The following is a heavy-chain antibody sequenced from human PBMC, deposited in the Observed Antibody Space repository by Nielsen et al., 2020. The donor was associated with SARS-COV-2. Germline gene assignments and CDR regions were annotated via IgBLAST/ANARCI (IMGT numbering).Heavy chain of an antibody. D-gene: IGHD3-16*01. CDR3: AKGGILDY. Sequence: VRQAPGKGLEWVAVISYDGSNKYYADSVKGRFTISRDNSKNTLYLQMNSLRAEDTAVYYCAKGGILDYWGQGTLVTVSS. J-gene: IGHJ4*02. CDR2: ISYDGSNK. V-gene: IGHV3-30*18.